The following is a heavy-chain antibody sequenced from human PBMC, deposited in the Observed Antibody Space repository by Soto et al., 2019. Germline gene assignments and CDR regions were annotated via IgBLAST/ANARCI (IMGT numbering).Heavy chain of an antibody. CDR2: SHSDGSTT. D-gene: IGHD2-21*02. V-gene: IGHV3-74*01. CDR1: GCTFNYYW. J-gene: IGHJ3*01. CDR3: VRGDKGGFDL. Sequence: GGSLRLSCAASGCTFNYYWMHWVRQAPGQGLVWVSHSHSDGSTTTYADSVKGRFTISRDNAKNTLYLQMNSLRAEDTAVYYCVRGDKGGFDLWGQGTTVTVSS.